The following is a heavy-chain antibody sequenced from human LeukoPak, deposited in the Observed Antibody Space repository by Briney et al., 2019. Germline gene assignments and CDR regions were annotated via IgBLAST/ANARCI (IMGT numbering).Heavy chain of an antibody. Sequence: QTGGSLRLSCAASGFTFSSYAMHWVRQAPGKGLEYVSVISSNGSSTYYANSVKGRFTISRDNSKNTLFLQMESLRAEDTAVYYCAKYAPQLDWYIDLWGRGTLVTVSS. V-gene: IGHV3-64*01. D-gene: IGHD2-8*01. CDR3: AKYAPQLDWYIDL. J-gene: IGHJ2*01. CDR2: ISSNGSST. CDR1: GFTFSSYA.